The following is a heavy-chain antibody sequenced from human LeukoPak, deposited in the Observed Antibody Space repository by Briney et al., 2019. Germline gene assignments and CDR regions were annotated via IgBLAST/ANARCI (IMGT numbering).Heavy chain of an antibody. CDR1: GDTFSSYA. J-gene: IGHJ3*02. CDR3: ARDQGEWELDLGYAFDI. CDR2: NIPIFGTA. D-gene: IGHD1-26*01. V-gene: IGHV1-69*01. Sequence: GASVKVSCKASGDTFSSYAISWVRQAPGQGLEWMGGNIPIFGTANYAQKFQGRVTITADESTSTAYMELSSLRSEDTAVYYCARDQGEWELDLGYAFDIWGQGTMVTVSS.